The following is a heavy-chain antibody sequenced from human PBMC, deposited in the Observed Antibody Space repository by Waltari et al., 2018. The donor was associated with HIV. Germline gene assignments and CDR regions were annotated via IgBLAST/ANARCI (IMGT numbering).Heavy chain of an antibody. Sequence: QVQLQESGPGLVKPSQTLSLTCTVSGGSISSGSYYCSWIRQPAGKGLEWIGRIYTSGSTNYNPSLKSRVTISVDTSKNQFSLKLSSVTAADTAVYYCAGGMIFGVVTGSYWGQGTLVTVSS. J-gene: IGHJ4*02. V-gene: IGHV4-61*02. CDR1: GGSISSGSYY. CDR2: IYTSGST. D-gene: IGHD3-3*01. CDR3: AGGMIFGVVTGSY.